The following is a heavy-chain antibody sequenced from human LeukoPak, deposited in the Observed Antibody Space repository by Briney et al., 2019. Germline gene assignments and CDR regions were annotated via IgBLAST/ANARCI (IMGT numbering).Heavy chain of an antibody. Sequence: GGSLRLSCAASGFTFSSYAMSWVRQAPGKGLEWVSVISGSGGSTYYAESVKGRFSISRDNSRNTMYLQVNSLRAEDTAVYYCAKYSGSYYYPPNWDSWGQGTLVTVSS. CDR2: ISGSGGST. CDR1: GFTFSSYA. J-gene: IGHJ4*02. V-gene: IGHV3-23*01. D-gene: IGHD1-26*01. CDR3: AKYSGSYYYPPNWDS.